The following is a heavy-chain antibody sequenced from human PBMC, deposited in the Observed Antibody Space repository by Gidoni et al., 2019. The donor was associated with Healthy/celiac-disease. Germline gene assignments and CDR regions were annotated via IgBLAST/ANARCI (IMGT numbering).Heavy chain of an antibody. Sequence: EVQLVESGGGLVQPGGSLRLSCAASGFTFSSYSMNWVRQAPGKGLEWVSYISSSSSTIYDADSVKGRFTISRDNAKNSLYLQMNSLRDEDTAVYYCAREYSSGWYKNPFDYWGQGTLVTVSS. V-gene: IGHV3-48*02. D-gene: IGHD6-19*01. J-gene: IGHJ4*02. CDR2: ISSSSSTI. CDR1: GFTFSSYS. CDR3: AREYSSGWYKNPFDY.